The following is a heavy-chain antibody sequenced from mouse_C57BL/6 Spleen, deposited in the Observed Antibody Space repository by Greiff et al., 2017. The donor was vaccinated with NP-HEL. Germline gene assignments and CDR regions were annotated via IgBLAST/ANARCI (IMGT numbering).Heavy chain of an antibody. D-gene: IGHD2-1*01. J-gene: IGHJ2*01. CDR3: ARSGATMAPYYFDY. CDR1: GYTFTSYG. V-gene: IGHV1-81*01. CDR2: IYPRSGNT. Sequence: VQLQQSGAELARPGASVKLSCKASGYTFTSYGISWVKQRTGQGLEWIGEIYPRSGNTYYNEKFKGKATLTADKSSSTAYMELRSLTSEDSAVYFCARSGATMAPYYFDYWGQGTTLTVSS.